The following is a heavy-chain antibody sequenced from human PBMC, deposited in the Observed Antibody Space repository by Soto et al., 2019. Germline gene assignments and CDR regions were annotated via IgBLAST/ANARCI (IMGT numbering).Heavy chain of an antibody. CDR2: IIPIFGTA. CDR3: ATQGCSSTSCYALNWFDP. Sequence: GASVKVSCKASGYTFTSYAISWVRQAPGQGLEWMGGIIPIFGTANYAQKFQGRVTITADKSTSTAYMELSSLRSEDTAAYYCATQGCSSTSCYALNWFDPWGQGTLVTVSS. D-gene: IGHD2-2*01. CDR1: GYTFTSYA. V-gene: IGHV1-69*06. J-gene: IGHJ5*02.